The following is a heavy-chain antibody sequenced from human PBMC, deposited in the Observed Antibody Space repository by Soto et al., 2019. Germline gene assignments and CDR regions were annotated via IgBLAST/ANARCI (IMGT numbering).Heavy chain of an antibody. V-gene: IGHV1-18*01. CDR1: GYTFTSYG. D-gene: IGHD6-13*01. CDR3: ARVPGYSSSGYDFDY. Sequence: QVQLVQSGAEVKKPGASVKVSCKASGYTFTSYGISWVRQAPGQGLEWVGWISAYNGNTNYAQQLQGRVTMTTDTSTSTAYMGLRSLRSDDTAVYYCARVPGYSSSGYDFDYWGQGTMFTVSS. CDR2: ISAYNGNT. J-gene: IGHJ4*02.